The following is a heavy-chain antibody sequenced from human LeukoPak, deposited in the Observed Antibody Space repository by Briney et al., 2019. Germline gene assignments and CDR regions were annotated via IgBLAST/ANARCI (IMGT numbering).Heavy chain of an antibody. D-gene: IGHD2-2*01. CDR3: AKDLSTFAFDI. CDR1: GFTFSSYD. V-gene: IGHV3-30*18. Sequence: GGSLRLSCAASGFTFSSYDMHWVRQAPGKGLEWVAVISYDGSNKYYADSVKGRFTISRDNSKNTLYLQMNSLRAEDTAVYYCAKDLSTFAFDIWGQGTMVTVSS. CDR2: ISYDGSNK. J-gene: IGHJ3*02.